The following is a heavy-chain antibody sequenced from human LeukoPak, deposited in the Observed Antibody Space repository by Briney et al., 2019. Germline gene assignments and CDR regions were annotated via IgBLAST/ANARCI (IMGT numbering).Heavy chain of an antibody. CDR3: ARGQGYCSSTSCRSY. Sequence: GGSLRLSCAASGFTFSSYSMNWVRQAPGKGLEWVSSISSSSSYIYYADSVKGRSTISRDNAKNSLYLQMNSLRAEDTAVYYCARGQGYCSSTSCRSYWGQGTLVTVSS. V-gene: IGHV3-21*01. D-gene: IGHD2-2*01. J-gene: IGHJ4*02. CDR1: GFTFSSYS. CDR2: ISSSSSYI.